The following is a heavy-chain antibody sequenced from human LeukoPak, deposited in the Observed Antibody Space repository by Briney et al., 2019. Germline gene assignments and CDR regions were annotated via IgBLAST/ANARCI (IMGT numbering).Heavy chain of an antibody. CDR3: ARGPDSSGYNSEYSFEY. V-gene: IGHV1-46*01. Sequence: GASVKVSCKASGYTFTSYYMHWVRQAPGQGLEWMGIINPSDGSTSYAQKFQGRVTITADESASTAYMELSSLRAEDTAVYYCARGPDSSGYNSEYSFEYWGQGTLVTVSS. CDR2: INPSDGST. CDR1: GYTFTSYY. D-gene: IGHD3-22*01. J-gene: IGHJ4*02.